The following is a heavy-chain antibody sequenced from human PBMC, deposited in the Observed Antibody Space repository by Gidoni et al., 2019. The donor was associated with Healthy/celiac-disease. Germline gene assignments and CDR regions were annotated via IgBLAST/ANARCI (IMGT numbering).Heavy chain of an antibody. Sequence: QLQLQESGPGLVKPSETLSLTCTVSGGSISSSSYYWGWIRQPPGKGLEWIGSIYYSGSTYYHPSLKSRVTISVDTSKNQFSLKLSSVTAADTAVYYCARADYGDSQHFDYWGQGTLVTVSS. CDR2: IYYSGST. J-gene: IGHJ4*02. V-gene: IGHV4-39*01. CDR1: GGSISSSSYY. D-gene: IGHD4-17*01. CDR3: ARADYGDSQHFDY.